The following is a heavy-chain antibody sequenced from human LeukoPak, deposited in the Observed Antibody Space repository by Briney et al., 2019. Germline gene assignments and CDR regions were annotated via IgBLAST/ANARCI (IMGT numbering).Heavy chain of an antibody. D-gene: IGHD6-19*01. CDR1: GGSISSYY. Sequence: SETLSLTCTVSGGSISSYYWSWLRQPPGKGLEWIGYFSYSGSTNYNPSLKSRVTISVDTSKNHFSLKLTSVTAADTAVYYCARQGEWLNYYYGMDVWGQGTTVTVSS. CDR2: FSYSGST. CDR3: ARQGEWLNYYYGMDV. J-gene: IGHJ6*02. V-gene: IGHV4-59*08.